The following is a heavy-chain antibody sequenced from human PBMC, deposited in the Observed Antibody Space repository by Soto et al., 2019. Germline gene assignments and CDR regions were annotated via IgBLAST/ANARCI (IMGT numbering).Heavy chain of an antibody. CDR1: GYTFTSYG. V-gene: IGHV1-18*01. J-gene: IGHJ4*02. D-gene: IGHD3-10*01. CDR3: SRSTQPRFYARVRGVISHAVLEY. Sequence: ASVKVSCKASGYTFTSYGISWVRQAPGQGLEWMGWISAYNGNTNYAQKLQGRVTMTTDTSTSTAYMELRSLRSDDTAVDYCSRSTQPRFYARVRGVISHAVLEYWGQGARVTVSS. CDR2: ISAYNGNT.